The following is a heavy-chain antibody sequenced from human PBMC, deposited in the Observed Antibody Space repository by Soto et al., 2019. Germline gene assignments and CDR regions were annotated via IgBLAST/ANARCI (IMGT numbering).Heavy chain of an antibody. V-gene: IGHV3-13*01. J-gene: IGHJ4*02. CDR1: GFTFSSYD. D-gene: IGHD6-19*01. CDR3: ARVGAERLWYSSGWYLDY. Sequence: EVQLVESGGGLVQPGGSVRLSCAASGFTFSSYDMHWVRQATGKGLEWVSAIGTAGDTYYPGSVKGRFTISRENAKNSLYLQMNSLRAGDTAVYYCARVGAERLWYSSGWYLDYWGQGTLVTVSS. CDR2: IGTAGDT.